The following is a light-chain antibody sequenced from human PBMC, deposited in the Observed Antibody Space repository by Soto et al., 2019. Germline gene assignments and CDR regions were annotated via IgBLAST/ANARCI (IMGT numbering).Light chain of an antibody. J-gene: IGKJ1*01. CDR3: LQDYSYPWT. CDR2: AAS. Sequence: AIQMTQSPSSLSSSVGDRVTITCRASQGIRNDLVWFQQKPGKAPTLLIYAASRLQSGVPSRFSGSGSGTDFTLTISSLQPEDFATYYCLQDYSYPWTFGQGTKVEIK. V-gene: IGKV1-6*01. CDR1: QGIRND.